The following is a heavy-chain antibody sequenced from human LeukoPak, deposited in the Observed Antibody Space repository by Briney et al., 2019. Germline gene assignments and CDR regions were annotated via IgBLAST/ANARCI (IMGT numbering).Heavy chain of an antibody. J-gene: IGHJ4*02. CDR1: GLTVTSNY. Sequence: GGSLRLSCAASGLTVTSNYMTWVRQAPGKGLEWVAIIYSGGYTDYADSVKGRFTISRDNSKNTLYLQMSSLRAEDTAVYYCARDKPHYSHDYWGQGTLVTVSS. D-gene: IGHD5-18*01. CDR3: ARDKPHYSHDY. CDR2: IYSGGYT. V-gene: IGHV3-66*01.